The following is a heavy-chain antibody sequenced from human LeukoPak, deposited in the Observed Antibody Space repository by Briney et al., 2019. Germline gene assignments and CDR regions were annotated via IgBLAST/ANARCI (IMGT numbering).Heavy chain of an antibody. CDR2: IYHSGST. CDR1: GYSISSGYY. D-gene: IGHD2-2*01. J-gene: IGHJ5*02. CDR3: ARDFPRHCSTSCYNWFDP. Sequence: SETLSLTCTVSGYSISSGYYWGWIRQPPGKGLEWIGSIYHSGSTYYNPSLKSRVTISVDTSKNQFSLKLSSVTAADTAVYYCARDFPRHCSTSCYNWFDPWGQGTLVTVSS. V-gene: IGHV4-38-2*02.